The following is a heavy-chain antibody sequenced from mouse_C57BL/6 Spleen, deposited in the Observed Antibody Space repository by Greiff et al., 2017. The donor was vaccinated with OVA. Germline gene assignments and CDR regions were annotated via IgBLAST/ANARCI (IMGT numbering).Heavy chain of an antibody. CDR1: GYAFSSYW. J-gene: IGHJ2*01. Sequence: QVQLQQSGAELVKPGASVKISCKASGYAFSSYWMNWVKQRPGKGLEWIGQIYPGDGDTNYNGKFKGKATLTADKSSSTAYMQLSSLTSEDSAVYFCARGGDYYGSSYDYWGQGTTLTVSS. D-gene: IGHD1-1*01. CDR2: IYPGDGDT. V-gene: IGHV1-80*01. CDR3: ARGGDYYGSSYDY.